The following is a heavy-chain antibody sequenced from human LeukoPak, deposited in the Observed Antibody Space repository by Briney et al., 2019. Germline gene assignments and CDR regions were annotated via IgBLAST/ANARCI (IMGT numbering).Heavy chain of an antibody. Sequence: SETLSLTCAVYGGSFSGYYWSWIRQPPGKGLEWIGEINHSGSTNYNPSLKSRVTISVDTSKNQFSLKLSSVTAADTAVYYCARGVRRPKYDYWGQGTLATVSS. CDR3: ARGVRRPKYDY. CDR2: INHSGST. CDR1: GGSFSGYY. V-gene: IGHV4-34*01. J-gene: IGHJ4*02. D-gene: IGHD1-1*01.